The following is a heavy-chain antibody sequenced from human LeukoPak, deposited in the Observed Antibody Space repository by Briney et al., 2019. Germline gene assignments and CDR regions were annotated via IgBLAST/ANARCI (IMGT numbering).Heavy chain of an antibody. J-gene: IGHJ4*02. D-gene: IGHD5-18*01. CDR3: ARHLSGVTGYTYGRGIDY. CDR1: GFTFSSYA. Sequence: PGGSLRLSCAASGFTFSSYAMSWVRQAPGKGLEWVSAVSGSGGNTYYTDSVKGRFTISRDNSKNTLYLQMNSLRAEDTAVYYCARHLSGVTGYTYGRGIDYWGQGTLVTVSS. CDR2: VSGSGGNT. V-gene: IGHV3-23*01.